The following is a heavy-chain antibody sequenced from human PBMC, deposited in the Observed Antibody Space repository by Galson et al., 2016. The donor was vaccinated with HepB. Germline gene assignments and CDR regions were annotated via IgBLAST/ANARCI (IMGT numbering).Heavy chain of an antibody. CDR2: ITPISGKR. Sequence: SVKVSCKESGGAFSPTTWVRQAPGQGLEWIGGITPISGKRNYAEKLQGRVTLSADESSGTTDMELRDLSSEDTAVYFCARLKWIGGAYFFDVWGQGTTVTVSS. V-gene: IGHV1-69*13. CDR3: ARLKWIGGAYFFDV. J-gene: IGHJ6*02. CDR1: GGAFSP. D-gene: IGHD2/OR15-2a*01.